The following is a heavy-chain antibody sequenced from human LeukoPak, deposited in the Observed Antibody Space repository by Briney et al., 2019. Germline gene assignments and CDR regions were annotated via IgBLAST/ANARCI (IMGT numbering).Heavy chain of an antibody. Sequence: ASVKVSCKASGYTFTSDYIHWVRQAPGQGLEWMGMIYPRDGSTSYAQKFQGRVTVTRDTSTSTVHMELSGLRSEDTAVYYCARDQEGFDYWGQGTLVTVSS. CDR2: IYPRDGST. CDR3: ARDQEGFDY. CDR1: GYTFTSDY. J-gene: IGHJ4*02. V-gene: IGHV1-46*01.